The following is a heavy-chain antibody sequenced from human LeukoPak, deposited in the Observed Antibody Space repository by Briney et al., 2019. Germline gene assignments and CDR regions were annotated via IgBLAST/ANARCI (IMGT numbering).Heavy chain of an antibody. V-gene: IGHV1-18*01. CDR1: GYTFTNYG. CDR3: AVYDSYGLGDH. J-gene: IGHJ4*02. CDR2: ISTYNGNT. D-gene: IGHD3-22*01. Sequence: GASVKVSCKASGYTFTNYGITWVRQAPGRGLQCMGGISTYNGNTHYAQRFQGRVTMTTDTSTSTVYMELRSLRSDDTAVYYCAVYDSYGLGDHWGQGTLVTVSS.